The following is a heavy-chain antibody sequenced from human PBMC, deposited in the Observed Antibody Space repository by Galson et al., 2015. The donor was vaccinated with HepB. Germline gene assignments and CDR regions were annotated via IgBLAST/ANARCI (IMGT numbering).Heavy chain of an antibody. CDR1: GFTFSSYG. J-gene: IGHJ5*02. Sequence: SLRLSCAASGFTFSSYGMHWVRQAPGKELEWVAVIWYDGSNKYYADSVKGRFTISRDNSKNTLYLQMNSLRAEDTAVYYCARDSSPHLHPGGFDPWGQGTLVTVSS. V-gene: IGHV3-33*01. D-gene: IGHD3-10*01. CDR2: IWYDGSNK. CDR3: ARDSSPHLHPGGFDP.